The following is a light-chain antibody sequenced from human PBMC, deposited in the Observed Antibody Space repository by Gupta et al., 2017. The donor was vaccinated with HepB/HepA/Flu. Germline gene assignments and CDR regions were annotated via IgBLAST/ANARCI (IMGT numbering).Light chain of an antibody. CDR3: QQVKSYMYT. V-gene: IGKV1-5*03. Sequence: DIQMTQSPSTLSASVGDRVTITCRASQSIDNWLAWYQQKPGKAPKLLIHKASNLESGVPSRFSGSGSGTEFTLTISSLQPDDYATYYCQQVKSYMYTFGQGTKLEI. CDR2: KAS. J-gene: IGKJ2*01. CDR1: QSIDNW.